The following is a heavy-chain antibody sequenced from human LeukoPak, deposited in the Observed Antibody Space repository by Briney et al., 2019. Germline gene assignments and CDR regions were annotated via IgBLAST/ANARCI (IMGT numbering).Heavy chain of an antibody. Sequence: SVKGPCKKYGGTLSSYAISGGRQIPGQRLKWMGRIIPILGIANYAQKFQGRVTITADKSTSTAYMELSSLRSEDTAVYYCARTAMVRGVDYWGQGTLVTVSS. J-gene: IGHJ4*02. V-gene: IGHV1-69*04. D-gene: IGHD3-10*01. CDR2: IIPILGIA. CDR3: ARTAMVRGVDY. CDR1: GGTLSSYA.